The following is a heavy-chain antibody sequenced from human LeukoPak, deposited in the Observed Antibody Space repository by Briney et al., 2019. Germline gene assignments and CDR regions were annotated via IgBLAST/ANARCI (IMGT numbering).Heavy chain of an antibody. CDR2: IYHSGST. J-gene: IGHJ4*02. V-gene: IGHV4-38-2*01. D-gene: IGHD2-15*01. CDR3: ASSDCSGGSCYFDY. CDR1: GYSISSGYY. Sequence: PSETLSLTCAVSGYSISSGYYWGWIRQPPGKGLEWIGSIYHSGSTYYNPSLKSRVTISVDTSKNQFSLELSSVTAADTAVYYCASSDCSGGSCYFDYWGQGTLVTVSS.